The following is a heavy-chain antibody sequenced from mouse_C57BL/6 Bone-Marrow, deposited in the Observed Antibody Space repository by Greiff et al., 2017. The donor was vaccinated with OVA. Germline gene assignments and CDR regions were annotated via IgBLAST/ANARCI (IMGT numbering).Heavy chain of an antibody. J-gene: IGHJ3*01. CDR2: IDPENGDT. V-gene: IGHV14-4*01. Sequence: VQLQQSGAELVRPGASVKLSCTASGFNIKDDYMHWVKQRPEQGLEWIGWIDPENGDTEYASKFQGRATITADPSSNPPYLQLSRLTSEDTAVYYYAYYFSGADWGQGTLVTVSA. CDR1: GFNIKDDY. CDR3: AYYFSGAD. D-gene: IGHD1-1*01.